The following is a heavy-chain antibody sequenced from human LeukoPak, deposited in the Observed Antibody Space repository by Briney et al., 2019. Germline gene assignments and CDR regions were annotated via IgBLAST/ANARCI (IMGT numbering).Heavy chain of an antibody. J-gene: IGHJ6*02. D-gene: IGHD3-3*01. CDR1: GFTFDNYA. Sequence: PGRSLRLSCAASGFTFDNYAMSWVRQTPGKGLEWVSAIGGSGGDSSYADSVKGRFTISRDNSKSTLYLQMNSLRAEDTAIYYCAKTLRDLEWLTGELDVWGQGTTVTVSS. CDR3: AKTLRDLEWLTGELDV. V-gene: IGHV3-23*01. CDR2: IGGSGGDS.